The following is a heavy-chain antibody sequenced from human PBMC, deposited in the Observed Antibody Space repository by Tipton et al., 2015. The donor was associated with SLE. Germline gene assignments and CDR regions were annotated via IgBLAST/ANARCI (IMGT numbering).Heavy chain of an antibody. V-gene: IGHV4-39*07. Sequence: LRLSCTVSGGSISSSSYYWSWIRQPPGKGLEWIGEINHSGSTNYNPSLKSRVTISVDTSKNQFSLKLSSVTAADTAVYYCARGKYFDYWGQGTLVTVSS. CDR3: ARGKYFDY. CDR2: INHSGST. J-gene: IGHJ4*02. CDR1: GGSISSSSYY.